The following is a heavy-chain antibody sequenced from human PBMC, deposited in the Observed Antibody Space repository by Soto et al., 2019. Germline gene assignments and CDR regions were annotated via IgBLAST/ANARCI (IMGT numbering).Heavy chain of an antibody. CDR1: GFNLGFFG. V-gene: IGHV3-30*03. J-gene: IGHJ4*02. CDR3: ASTNLCFDFDS. Sequence: QIQLVESGGGVVQPGGSLRLSCAASGFNLGFFGMHWVRQAPGKGLEWVAFISGDGINTHYADSVRGRFTLSRDYSKKTMYLQVDSLKEDDTALYYYASTNLCFDFDSWGQGTLVTVSS. CDR2: ISGDGINT.